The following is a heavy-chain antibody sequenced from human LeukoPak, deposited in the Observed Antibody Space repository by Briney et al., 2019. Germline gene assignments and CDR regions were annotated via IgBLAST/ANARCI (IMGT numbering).Heavy chain of an antibody. CDR1: GFTFKDHA. V-gene: IGHV3-43*02. Sequence: GGSLRLSCAASGFTFKDHAMHWVRQAPGKGLEWVSLISGDGGTTHYADSVKGRFTISRDNNKKSLYLQMNSLRTEDTALYYCAKDEDDHSLSLSLWGRGTLVTVSS. D-gene: IGHD1-1*01. CDR2: ISGDGGTT. CDR3: AKDEDDHSLSLSL. J-gene: IGHJ2*01.